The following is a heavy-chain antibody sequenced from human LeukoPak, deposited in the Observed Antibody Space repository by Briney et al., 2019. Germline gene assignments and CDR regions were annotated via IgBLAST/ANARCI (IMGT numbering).Heavy chain of an antibody. CDR3: ARDGLKWRRIAITTTTGPYFDY. CDR1: GFTFSSYS. V-gene: IGHV3-48*04. D-gene: IGHD5-12*01. Sequence: PGGSLTLSCAASGFTFSSYSMNWVRQAPGKGLEWVSYISSSSSTIYYADSVKGRFTISRDNAKNSLYLQMNSLRAEDTAVYYCARDGLKWRRIAITTTTGPYFDYWGQGTLVTVSS. CDR2: ISSSSSTI. J-gene: IGHJ4*02.